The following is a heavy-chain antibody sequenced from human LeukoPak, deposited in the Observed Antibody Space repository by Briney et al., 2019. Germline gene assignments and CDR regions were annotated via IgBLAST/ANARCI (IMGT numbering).Heavy chain of an antibody. CDR3: ARWYSGSYRIDY. J-gene: IGHJ4*02. CDR2: ISYAGST. D-gene: IGHD1-26*01. CDR1: GGSISSGGHS. V-gene: IGHV4-31*03. Sequence: SETLSLTCTVSGGSISSGGHSWSWIRQHPGKGLEWIGYISYAGSTSYNPSLKSRVTISVDTSKNHFSLKLSSVTAADTAVYYCARWYSGSYRIDYWGQGILVTVSS.